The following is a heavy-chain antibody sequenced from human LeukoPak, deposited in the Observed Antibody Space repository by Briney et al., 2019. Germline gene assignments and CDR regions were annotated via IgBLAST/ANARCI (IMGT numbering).Heavy chain of an antibody. Sequence: GGSLRLSCTVSGFNVTTTPMTWVRQAPGKGLEWVSILYSGSDTYYANSVKGRFTISRDSSKNILFLQMNDLRAEDTAVYYCARVGDHFHWYLDLWGRGTLVTVSS. D-gene: IGHD3-10*01. CDR2: LYSGSDT. CDR3: ARVGDHFHWYLDL. CDR1: GFNVTTTP. V-gene: IGHV3-53*01. J-gene: IGHJ2*01.